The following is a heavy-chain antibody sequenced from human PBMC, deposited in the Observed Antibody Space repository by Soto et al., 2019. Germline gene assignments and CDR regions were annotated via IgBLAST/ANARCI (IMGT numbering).Heavy chain of an antibody. CDR2: ISGSGGST. V-gene: IGHV3-23*01. Sequence: GSLRLSCAGSGFTFGDYAMSWVRQAPGKGLEWVSAISGSGGSTYYADSVKGRFTISRDNSKNTLCLQMNSLRAEDTAVYYCAKLIDSSGYYLNYFDYWGQGTLVTVSS. CDR3: AKLIDSSGYYLNYFDY. CDR1: GFTFGDYA. D-gene: IGHD3-22*01. J-gene: IGHJ4*02.